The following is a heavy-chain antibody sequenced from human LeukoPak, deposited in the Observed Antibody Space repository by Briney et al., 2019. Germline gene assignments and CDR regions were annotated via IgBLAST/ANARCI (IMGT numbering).Heavy chain of an antibody. Sequence: ASVKVSCKASGYTFTGYYMHWVRQAPGQGLEWMGWINPNSGGTNYAQKLQGRVTMTRDTSISTAYMELGRLRSDDTAVYYCAGGGLNYYDSSGYYRYWGQGTLVTVSS. CDR2: INPNSGGT. D-gene: IGHD3-22*01. V-gene: IGHV1-2*02. CDR3: AGGGLNYYDSSGYYRY. J-gene: IGHJ4*02. CDR1: GYTFTGYY.